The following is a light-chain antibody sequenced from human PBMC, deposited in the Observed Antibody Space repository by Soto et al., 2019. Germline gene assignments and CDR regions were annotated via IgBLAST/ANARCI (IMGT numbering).Light chain of an antibody. CDR2: DVT. CDR1: SSDVGRYNY. J-gene: IGLJ1*01. V-gene: IGLV2-11*01. CDR3: CSYAGGYIFV. Sequence: QSVLTQPRSVSGSPGQSVTISCTETSSDVGRYNYVSWYQQHPGKAPKLIIYDVTKRPSGVPDRFSGSKSGNTASLTISGLQAEDEVDYYCCSYAGGYIFVFGTGTK.